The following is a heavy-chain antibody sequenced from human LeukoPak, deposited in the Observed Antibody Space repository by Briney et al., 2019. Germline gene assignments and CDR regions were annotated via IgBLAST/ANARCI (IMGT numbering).Heavy chain of an antibody. J-gene: IGHJ4*01. CDR3: AKARAGCPQWLFEH. D-gene: IGHD5-24*01. CDR1: GFTFSSYE. V-gene: IGHV3-48*03. CDR2: ISSSGTTI. Sequence: GGSLRLSCAASGFTFSSYEMNWVRQAPGKGLEWVSYISSSGTTIYYADSVKGRFTISRDNAKNSLDLQMNSLRAEDTAVYYCAKARAGCPQWLFEHWGHGTLVTVSS.